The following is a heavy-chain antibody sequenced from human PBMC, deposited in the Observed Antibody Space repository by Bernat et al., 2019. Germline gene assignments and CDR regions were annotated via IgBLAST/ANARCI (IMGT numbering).Heavy chain of an antibody. CDR2: INPNSGGT. V-gene: IGHV1-2*02. CDR1: GYTFTGYY. CDR3: ASGAAGVGGYYFDY. D-gene: IGHD6-13*01. J-gene: IGHJ4*02. Sequence: QVQLVQSGAEVKKPGASVKVSCKASGYTFTGYYMHWVRQAPGQGLEWMGWINPNSGGTNDAQKFQGRVTMTRDRSSSTAYMELSRLRSEDTAVYYCASGAAGVGGYYFDYWGQGTLVTVSS.